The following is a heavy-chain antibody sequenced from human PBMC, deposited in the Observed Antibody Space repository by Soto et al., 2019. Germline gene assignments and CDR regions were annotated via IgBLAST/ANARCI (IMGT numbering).Heavy chain of an antibody. J-gene: IGHJ5*02. CDR3: ARNGVVDIVVVVAAKGRWFDP. CDR2: ISSSSSYI. Sequence: GGSLRLSCAASGFTFSSYSMNWVRQAPGKGLEWVSSISSSSSYIYYADSVKGRFTISRDNAKNSLYLQMNSLRAEDTAVYYCARNGVVDIVVVVAAKGRWFDPWGQGTLVTVS. D-gene: IGHD2-15*01. CDR1: GFTFSSYS. V-gene: IGHV3-21*01.